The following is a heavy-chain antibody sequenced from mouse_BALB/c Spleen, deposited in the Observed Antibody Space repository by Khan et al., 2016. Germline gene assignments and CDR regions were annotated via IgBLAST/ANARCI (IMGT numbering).Heavy chain of an antibody. V-gene: IGHV1-87*01. CDR1: GYTFTSYW. Sequence: QVQLQQSGAELARPGASVKLSCKASGYTFTSYWMQWVKQRPGQGLEWIGAIYPGDGDTRYTQKFKGKATLTAEKSSRTAYMQLSSMESEDSAVYYCASYYGSSYDYFYYCGQGTTLTVSS. J-gene: IGHJ2*01. CDR2: IYPGDGDT. CDR3: ASYYGSSYDYFYY. D-gene: IGHD1-1*01.